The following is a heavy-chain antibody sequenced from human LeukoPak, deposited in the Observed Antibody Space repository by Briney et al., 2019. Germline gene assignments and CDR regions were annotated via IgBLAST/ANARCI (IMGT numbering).Heavy chain of an antibody. J-gene: IGHJ4*02. Sequence: GGSLRLSCAASGFTFSSYAMSWVRQAPGKGLEWVSAISGSGGSTYYADSVKGRFTISRDNSKNTLYLQMNSLRAEDTAVYYCAKDPAYYYDSSGYYYDDFDYWGQGTLVTVSS. V-gene: IGHV3-23*01. CDR3: AKDPAYYYDSSGYYYDDFDY. D-gene: IGHD3-22*01. CDR1: GFTFSSYA. CDR2: ISGSGGST.